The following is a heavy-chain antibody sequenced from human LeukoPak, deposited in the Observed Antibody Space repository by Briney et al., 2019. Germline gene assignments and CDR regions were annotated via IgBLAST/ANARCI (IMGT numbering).Heavy chain of an antibody. CDR1: GGSISSYY. CDR2: IYHSGST. D-gene: IGHD3-9*01. CDR3: ARQYSDILTGYHRGELYWYFDL. V-gene: IGHV4-59*08. J-gene: IGHJ2*01. Sequence: SETLSLTCTVSGGSISSYYWSWIRQPPGKGLEWIGYIYHSGSTNHNPSLKSRVTISVDTSKNQFSLKLSSVTAADTAVYYCARQYSDILTGYHRGELYWYFDLWGRGTLVTVSS.